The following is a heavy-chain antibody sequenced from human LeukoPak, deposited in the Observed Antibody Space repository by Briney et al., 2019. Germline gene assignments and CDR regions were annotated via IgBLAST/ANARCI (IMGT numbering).Heavy chain of an antibody. CDR1: GGSISSGSYY. J-gene: IGHJ4*02. V-gene: IGHV4-61*10. D-gene: IGHD1-14*01. CDR3: VRTNPWDLTYYFDY. CDR2: MFHSGTT. Sequence: SETLSLTCTVSGGSISSGSYYWSWIRQPAGKGLEWIGYMFHSGTTNYNPSLKSRVTISVDTSKNQFSLRLTSVTAADTAVYYCVRTNPWDLTYYFDYWGQGTLVTVSS.